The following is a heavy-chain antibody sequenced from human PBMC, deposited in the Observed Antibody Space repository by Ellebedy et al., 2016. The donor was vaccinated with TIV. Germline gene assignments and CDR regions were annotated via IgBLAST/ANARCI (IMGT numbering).Heavy chain of an antibody. V-gene: IGHV5-51*01. CDR1: GYSFTSYW. Sequence: GESLKISXKGSGYSFTSYWIGWVRQMPGKGLEWMGIIYPGDSDTRYSPSFQGQVTISADKSISTAYLQWSSLKASDTAMYYCARFGYCSGGSCYPGGDYFDYWGQGTLVTVSS. D-gene: IGHD2-15*01. CDR2: IYPGDSDT. CDR3: ARFGYCSGGSCYPGGDYFDY. J-gene: IGHJ4*02.